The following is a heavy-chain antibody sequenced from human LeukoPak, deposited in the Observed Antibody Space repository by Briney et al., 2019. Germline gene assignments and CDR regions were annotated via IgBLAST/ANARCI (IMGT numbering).Heavy chain of an antibody. V-gene: IGHV3-11*04. CDR2: ISSSGSTI. CDR1: GFTFSDYY. CDR3: ARVPTYYDFSDAFDI. D-gene: IGHD3-3*01. Sequence: GGSLRLSCAASGFTFSDYYMSWIRQAPGKGLEWVTYISSSGSTIYYADSVKGRFTISRDNAKNSLYLQMNSLRAEDTAVYYCARVPTYYDFSDAFDIWGQGTMVTVSS. J-gene: IGHJ3*02.